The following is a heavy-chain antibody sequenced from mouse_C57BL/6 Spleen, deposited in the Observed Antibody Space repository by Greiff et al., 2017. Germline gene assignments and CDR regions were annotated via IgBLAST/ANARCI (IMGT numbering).Heavy chain of an antibody. CDR3: AKDGY. V-gene: IGHV1-26*01. Sequence: EVQLQQSGPELVKPGASVRISCKASGYTFTDYYMNWVKQSHGKSLEWIGDINPNNGGTSYNQKFKGKATLTVDKSSSTAYMELRSLTSEDSAVYYCAKDGYWGQGTTLTVSS. CDR2: INPNNGGT. CDR1: GYTFTDYY. J-gene: IGHJ2*01.